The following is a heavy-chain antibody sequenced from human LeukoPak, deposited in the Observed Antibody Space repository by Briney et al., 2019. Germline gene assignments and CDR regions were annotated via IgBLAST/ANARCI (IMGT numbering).Heavy chain of an antibody. CDR1: GFAFTNYA. D-gene: IGHD3-9*01. CDR2: ITGSDGSS. J-gene: IGHJ4*02. Sequence: GTSLRLSCVASGFAFTNYAMSWVRQAPGKGLEWVSAITGSDGSSYYADSVKGRFTISRDNSKNTLYLQVNSLRAEDTAVYYCAKWGDYDILTGYYVPDYWGQGTLVTVSS. CDR3: AKWGDYDILTGYYVPDY. V-gene: IGHV3-23*01.